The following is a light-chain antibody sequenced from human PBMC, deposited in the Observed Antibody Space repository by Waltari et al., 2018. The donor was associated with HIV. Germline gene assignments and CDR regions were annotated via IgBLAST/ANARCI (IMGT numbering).Light chain of an antibody. CDR3: SSYTSGSTGYV. Sequence: QSALTQPASVSGSPGQSITISCTGTSSDVGDYNFVSWYQQHPGKAPKLLIYDVSDRPSGVSNRFSGSKYGNTASLTVSGLQAEDEADYYCSSYTSGSTGYVFGTGTKVTVL. CDR1: SSDVGDYNF. CDR2: DVS. V-gene: IGLV2-14*03. J-gene: IGLJ1*01.